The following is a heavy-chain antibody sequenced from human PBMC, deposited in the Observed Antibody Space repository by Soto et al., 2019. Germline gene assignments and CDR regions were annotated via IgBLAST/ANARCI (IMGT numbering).Heavy chain of an antibody. J-gene: IGHJ4*02. CDR2: IYYSGST. CDR3: ARVGSGGHLDY. D-gene: IGHD2-15*01. Sequence: SETLSLTFAVSSGSITPYYWSWVRQPPGKGLDWIGYIYYSGSTNYNPSLKSRVTMSVDTSKNQFSLNLSSVTAADTAVYYCARVGSGGHLDYWGQGTLVTVSS. CDR1: SGSITPYY. V-gene: IGHV4-59*01.